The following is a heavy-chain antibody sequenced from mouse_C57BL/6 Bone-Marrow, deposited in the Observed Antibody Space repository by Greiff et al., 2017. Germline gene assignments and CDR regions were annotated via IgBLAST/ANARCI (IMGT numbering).Heavy chain of an antibody. V-gene: IGHV1-52*01. D-gene: IGHD2-4*01. CDR3: ARPLYYDYDVGY. J-gene: IGHJ2*01. CDR2: IDPSDSET. Sequence: QVQLQQPGAELVRPGSSVKLSCKASGYTFTSYWMHWVKQRPIQGLEWIGNIDPSDSETHYNQKFKDKATLTVDKSSSTAYMQLSSQTSEDSAVYYCARPLYYDYDVGYWGQGTTLTVSS. CDR1: GYTFTSYW.